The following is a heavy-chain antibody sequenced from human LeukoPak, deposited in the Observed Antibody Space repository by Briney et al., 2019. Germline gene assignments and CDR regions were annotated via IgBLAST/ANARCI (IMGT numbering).Heavy chain of an antibody. V-gene: IGHV1-2*02. J-gene: IGHJ6*03. CDR3: ARDTYSSSWYRYYYYYYMDV. D-gene: IGHD6-13*01. Sequence: ASVKVSCKASGYTFTGYYMHWVRQAPGQGLEWMEWINPNSGGTNYAQKFQGRVTMTRDTSISTAYMELSRLRSDDTAVYYCARDTYSSSWYRYYYYYYMDVWGKGTTVTVSS. CDR1: GYTFTGYY. CDR2: INPNSGGT.